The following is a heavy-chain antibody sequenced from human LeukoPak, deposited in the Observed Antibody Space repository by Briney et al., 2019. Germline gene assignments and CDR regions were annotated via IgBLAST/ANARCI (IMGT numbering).Heavy chain of an antibody. Sequence: SETLSLTCTVSGGSITSSSYSWGWIRQPPGKGLGWIGSIHYSGSTYYNPPLKSRVTISADTSKNQFSLKLSSVTAADTAVYYCARLPYGSGSYYVLYWGQGTLVTVSS. V-gene: IGHV4-39*01. D-gene: IGHD3-10*01. CDR2: IHYSGST. CDR3: ARLPYGSGSYYVLY. CDR1: GGSITSSSYS. J-gene: IGHJ4*02.